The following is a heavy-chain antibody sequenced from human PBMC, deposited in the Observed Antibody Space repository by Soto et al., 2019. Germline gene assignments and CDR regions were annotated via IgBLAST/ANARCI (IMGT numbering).Heavy chain of an antibody. V-gene: IGHV4-31*03. CDR2: IYYSGST. Sequence: SSETLSLTCTVSGGSISSGDYYWSWIRQHPGKGLEWIGYIYYSGSTHYSSSPKSRVTMSIDTSKNQFPLKLTSVTAADTAVYYCARLSSIGSSGYCLDYWG. CDR1: GGSISSGDYY. D-gene: IGHD3-22*01. CDR3: ARLSSIGSSGYCLDY. J-gene: IGHJ4*01.